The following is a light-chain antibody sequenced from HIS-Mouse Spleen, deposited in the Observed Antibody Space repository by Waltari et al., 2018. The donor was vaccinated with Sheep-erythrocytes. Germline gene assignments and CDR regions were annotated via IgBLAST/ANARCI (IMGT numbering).Light chain of an antibody. Sequence: QSALTQPRSVSGSPGQSVTIPCTGTSSDVVGYNYVSWYQQHPGKAPKLMIYYVSKRPSGVPDRFSGSKSGNTASLTISGLQAEDEADYYCCSYAGSYNHVFATGTKVTVL. J-gene: IGLJ1*01. CDR2: YVS. V-gene: IGLV2-11*01. CDR3: CSYAGSYNHV. CDR1: SSDVVGYNY.